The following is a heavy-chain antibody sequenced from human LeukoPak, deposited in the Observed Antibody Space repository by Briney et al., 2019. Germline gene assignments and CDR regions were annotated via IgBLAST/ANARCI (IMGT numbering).Heavy chain of an antibody. D-gene: IGHD7-27*01. J-gene: IGHJ4*02. Sequence: SSETLSLTCAVYGGSFSAYYWSWIRQPPGKGLEWIGEIDHTGSTNYNPSLKSRVTISVDASKNQFSLKLSSVTAADTAVYYCARGSLGIPNDWGQGTLVTVSS. CDR1: GGSFSAYY. CDR2: IDHTGST. CDR3: ARGSLGIPND. V-gene: IGHV4-34*01.